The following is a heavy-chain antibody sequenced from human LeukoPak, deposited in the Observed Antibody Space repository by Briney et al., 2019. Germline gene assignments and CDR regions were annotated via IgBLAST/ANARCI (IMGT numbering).Heavy chain of an antibody. CDR3: AGTYYDFWSGYYTSYYYYGMDV. D-gene: IGHD3-3*01. CDR2: IYYSGST. Sequence: TSETLSPTCTVSGGSISSYYWSWIRQPPGKGLEWIGYIYYSGSTNYNPSLKSRVTISVDTSKNQFSLKLSSVTAADTAVYYCAGTYYDFWSGYYTSYYYYGMDVWGQGTTVTVSS. CDR1: GGSISSYY. V-gene: IGHV4-59*08. J-gene: IGHJ6*02.